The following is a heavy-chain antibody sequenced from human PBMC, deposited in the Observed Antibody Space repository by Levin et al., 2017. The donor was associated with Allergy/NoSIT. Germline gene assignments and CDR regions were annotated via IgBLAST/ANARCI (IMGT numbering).Heavy chain of an antibody. D-gene: IGHD6-19*01. CDR2: IWYDGSNK. CDR3: ARAPIAVAGTYTGFDY. J-gene: IGHJ4*02. Sequence: GESLKISCAASGFTFSSYGMHWVRQAPGKGLEWVAVIWYDGSNKYYADSVKGRFTISRDNSKNTLYLQMNSLRAEDTAVYYCARAPIAVAGTYTGFDYWGQGTLVTVSS. CDR1: GFTFSSYG. V-gene: IGHV3-33*01.